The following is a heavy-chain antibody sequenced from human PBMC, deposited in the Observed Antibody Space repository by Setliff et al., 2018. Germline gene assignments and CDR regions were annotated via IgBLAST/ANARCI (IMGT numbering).Heavy chain of an antibody. Sequence: GGSLRLSCVVSGFSFSRHWMSWVRQAPGKGLKWVGNIKEDGSEKYFVDSVKGRFTISRDNAKISLYLQMNSLRAEDTAVYYCARVYAYNYGFDYLGQGTPVTVSS. J-gene: IGHJ4*02. V-gene: IGHV3-7*01. CDR3: ARVYAYNYGFDY. D-gene: IGHD2-21*01. CDR2: IKEDGSEK. CDR1: GFSFSRHW.